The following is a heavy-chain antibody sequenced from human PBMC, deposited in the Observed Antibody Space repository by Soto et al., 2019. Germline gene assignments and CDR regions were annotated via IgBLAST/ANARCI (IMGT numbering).Heavy chain of an antibody. Sequence: GGSLRLSCAASGFTFSSYAMSWVRQAPGKGLGWVSAISGSGGSTYYADSVKGRFTISRDNSKNTLYLQMNSLRAEDTAVYYCAKGGEMIAAAGTDGMDVWGQGTMVTVSS. J-gene: IGHJ6*02. CDR1: GFTFSSYA. CDR2: ISGSGGST. D-gene: IGHD6-13*01. V-gene: IGHV3-23*01. CDR3: AKGGEMIAAAGTDGMDV.